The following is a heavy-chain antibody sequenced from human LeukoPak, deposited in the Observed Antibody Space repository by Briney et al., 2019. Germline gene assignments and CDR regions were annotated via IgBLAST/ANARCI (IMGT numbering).Heavy chain of an antibody. V-gene: IGHV4-39*01. CDR2: IGGSNYYRGST. Sequence: SETLSLTCTVSGASISSSDYYWGWIRQPPGKGLEWIGSIGGSNYYRGSTYYNPSLKSRVTIHVDTSKDQFSLKLSSVTAADTAVYYCARLETSVTEHNWFDPWGQGTLVTVSS. CDR3: ARLETSVTEHNWFDP. D-gene: IGHD2-21*02. J-gene: IGHJ5*02. CDR1: GASISSSDYY.